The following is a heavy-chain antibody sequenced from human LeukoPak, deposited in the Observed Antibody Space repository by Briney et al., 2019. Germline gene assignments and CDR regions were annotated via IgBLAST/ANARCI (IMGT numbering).Heavy chain of an antibody. V-gene: IGHV3-23*01. Sequence: GGSLRLSCAASGFTFSSYAMSWVRHAPGKRLEWVSAISGSGGSTYYADSVKGRFTISRDNSKNTLYLQMNSLRAEDTAVYYCAKGARMVVAASRYDYWGQGTLVTVSS. J-gene: IGHJ4*02. CDR2: ISGSGGST. CDR3: AKGARMVVAASRYDY. D-gene: IGHD2-15*01. CDR1: GFTFSSYA.